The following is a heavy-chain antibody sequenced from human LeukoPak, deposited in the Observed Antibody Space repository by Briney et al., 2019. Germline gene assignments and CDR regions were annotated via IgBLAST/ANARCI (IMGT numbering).Heavy chain of an antibody. J-gene: IGHJ4*02. Sequence: SQTLSLTCTVSGGSISSGSYYWSWIRQPAGKGLEWIGRIYTSGSTNYNPSLKSRVTISVDTSKNQFSLKLSSVTAADTAVYYCAREDGDLDYWGQGTLVTVS. D-gene: IGHD4-17*01. CDR3: AREDGDLDY. CDR2: IYTSGST. CDR1: GGSISSGSYY. V-gene: IGHV4-61*02.